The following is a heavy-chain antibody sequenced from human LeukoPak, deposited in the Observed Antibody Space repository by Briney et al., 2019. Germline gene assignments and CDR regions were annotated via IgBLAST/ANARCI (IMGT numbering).Heavy chain of an antibody. J-gene: IGHJ5*02. Sequence: ASVKVSCKASGFTFTSSAMQWVRQARGQRLEWIGWIVVGSGDTNYAQKFQERVTITRDMSTSTAYMELSSLRSEDTAVYYCARDSGTTGEVKFDPWGQGTLVTVSS. CDR2: IVVGSGDT. CDR3: ARDSGTTGEVKFDP. CDR1: GFTFTSSA. D-gene: IGHD3-10*01. V-gene: IGHV1-58*02.